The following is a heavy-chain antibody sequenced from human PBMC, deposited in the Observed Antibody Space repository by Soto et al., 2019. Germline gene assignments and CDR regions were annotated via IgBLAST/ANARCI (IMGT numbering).Heavy chain of an antibody. Sequence: SVKVSCKASGFTFTSSAMQWVRQARGQRLEWIGWIVVGSGNTNYAQKFQERVTITRDMSTSTAYMELSSLRSEDTAVYYCAADVHYDSSGYYYFSVYWGQGTLVTVSS. D-gene: IGHD3-22*01. CDR1: GFTFTSSA. V-gene: IGHV1-58*02. CDR2: IVVGSGNT. J-gene: IGHJ4*02. CDR3: AADVHYDSSGYYYFSVY.